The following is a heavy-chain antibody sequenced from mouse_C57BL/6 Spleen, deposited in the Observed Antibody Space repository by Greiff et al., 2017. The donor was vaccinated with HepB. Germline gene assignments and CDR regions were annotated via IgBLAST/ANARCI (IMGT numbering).Heavy chain of an antibody. CDR2: IYPSDSET. CDR1: GYTFTSYW. CDR3: ARSGDCYSYYFDY. D-gene: IGHD2-3*01. V-gene: IGHV1-61*01. J-gene: IGHJ2*01. Sequence: QVQLQQPGAELVRPGSSVKLSCKASGYTFTSYWMDWVKQRPGQGLEWIGNIYPSDSETHYNQKFKDKATLTVDKSSSTAYMQLSSLTSEDSAVYYCARSGDCYSYYFDYWGQGTTLTVSS.